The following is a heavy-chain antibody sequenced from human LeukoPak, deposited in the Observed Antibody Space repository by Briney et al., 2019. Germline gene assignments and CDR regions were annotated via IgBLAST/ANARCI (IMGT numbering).Heavy chain of an antibody. V-gene: IGHV1-69*05. CDR2: IIPIFGTA. J-gene: IGHJ4*02. D-gene: IGHD3-22*01. CDR3: ARDYYYDSSGLDY. Sequence: SVKVSCKASGGTFSSYAISWVRQAPGQGLEWMGRIIPIFGTANYAQKFQGRVTIATDESTSTAYMELSSLRSEDTAVYYCARDYYYDSSGLDYWGQGTLVTVSS. CDR1: GGTFSSYA.